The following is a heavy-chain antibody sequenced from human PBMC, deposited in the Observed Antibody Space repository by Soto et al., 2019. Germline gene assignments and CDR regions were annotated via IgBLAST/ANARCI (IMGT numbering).Heavy chain of an antibody. D-gene: IGHD3-22*01. CDR3: ARDFEDSSGYYYVLYYYGMDV. Sequence: GGSLRLSCAASGFTFSSYAMHWVRQAPGKGLEWVAVISYDGSNKYYADSVKGRFTISRDNSKNTLYLQMNSLRAEDTAVYYCARDFEDSSGYYYVLYYYGMDVWGQGTTVTVSS. J-gene: IGHJ6*02. CDR1: GFTFSSYA. CDR2: ISYDGSNK. V-gene: IGHV3-30-3*01.